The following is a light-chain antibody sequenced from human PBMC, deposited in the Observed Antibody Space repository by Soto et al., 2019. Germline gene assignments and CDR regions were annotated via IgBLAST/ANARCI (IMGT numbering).Light chain of an antibody. V-gene: IGKV3-15*01. CDR3: QHYDTLPLT. CDR2: ATS. CDR1: QSVSSN. J-gene: IGKJ4*01. Sequence: EIVMTQSPATLSVSPGERASLSCRASQSVSSNLAWYQQKPGQTPRLLIYATSTRATGIPARFSGSGSGTEFTLTVSSLQYDDVAVYYGQHYDTLPLTVGGGTKVEIK.